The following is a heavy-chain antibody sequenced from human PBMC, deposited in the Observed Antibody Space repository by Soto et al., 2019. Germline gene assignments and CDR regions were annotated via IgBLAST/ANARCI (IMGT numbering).Heavy chain of an antibody. J-gene: IGHJ6*03. Sequence: QVQLVQSGAEVKKPGSSVRVSCKASGDIFSNYTISWVRQAPGQGLEWMGRIIPILDVAYYPLRFQGRVTITADKSTSTVYMELSSLRSEDTAIYYCARVKTDSGSYEGDYYMDVWGKGTTVTVSS. D-gene: IGHD3-10*01. CDR1: GDIFSNYT. CDR3: ARVKTDSGSYEGDYYMDV. V-gene: IGHV1-69*02. CDR2: IIPILDVA.